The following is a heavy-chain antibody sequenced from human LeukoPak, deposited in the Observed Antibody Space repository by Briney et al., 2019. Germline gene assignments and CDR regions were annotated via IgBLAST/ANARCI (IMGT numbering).Heavy chain of an antibody. D-gene: IGHD2-15*01. Sequence: GGSLRLSCGASGFTFSSFGMHWVRQAPGKGLEWVAFIRFDGSNKYYADSVKGRFTISRDNSKNTLFLQVNSLRAEDTAVYYCAKQYCSGGSCYSGDYFDYWGQGTLVTVSS. CDR3: AKQYCSGGSCYSGDYFDY. V-gene: IGHV3-30*02. CDR1: GFTFSSFG. J-gene: IGHJ4*02. CDR2: IRFDGSNK.